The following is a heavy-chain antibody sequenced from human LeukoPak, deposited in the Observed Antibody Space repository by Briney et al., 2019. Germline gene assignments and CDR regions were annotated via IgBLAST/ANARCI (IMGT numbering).Heavy chain of an antibody. J-gene: IGHJ4*02. V-gene: IGHV4-59*01. D-gene: IGHD6-13*01. CDR1: GGSISSYY. Sequence: SETLSLTCTVSGGSISSYYWSWIRQPPGKGLEWIGYIYYSGSTNYNPSLKSRVTISVDTSKNQFSLKLSSVTAADTAVYYCARDSGSSRGFDYRGQGTLVTVSS. CDR3: ARDSGSSRGFDY. CDR2: IYYSGST.